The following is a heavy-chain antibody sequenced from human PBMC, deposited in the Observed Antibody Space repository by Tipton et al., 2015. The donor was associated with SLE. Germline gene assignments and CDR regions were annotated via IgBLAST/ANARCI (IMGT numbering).Heavy chain of an antibody. CDR3: VRHSIGSFYYATNGQTPGDY. D-gene: IGHD2-8*01. V-gene: IGHV4-39*07. J-gene: IGHJ4*02. Sequence: TLSLTCTVSGGSISSSTYYWGWIRQPPGKGLEWIGSIYYSGSTYYNPSLKSRVTISVDTSKNQFSLKLSSVTAADTAVYYCVRHSIGSFYYATNGQTPGDYWGQGTLVTVSS. CDR2: IYYSGST. CDR1: GGSISSSTYY.